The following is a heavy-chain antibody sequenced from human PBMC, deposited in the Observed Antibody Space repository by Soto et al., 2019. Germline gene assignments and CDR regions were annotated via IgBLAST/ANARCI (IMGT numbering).Heavy chain of an antibody. Sequence: QVALQQWGAGLLKPSQTLSLTCGVSGVSFDEYFWTWLRLTPGQGLEWIGEVNHSGTSYYNPSLTSRLAVSVDKSKSQVSLTLTSVTAAATGVYYCARRKDSSRYFYGMDVWGQGTTVVVS. CDR3: ARRKDSSRYFYGMDV. CDR2: VNHSGTS. D-gene: IGHD6-13*01. CDR1: GVSFDEYF. V-gene: IGHV4-34*02. J-gene: IGHJ6*02.